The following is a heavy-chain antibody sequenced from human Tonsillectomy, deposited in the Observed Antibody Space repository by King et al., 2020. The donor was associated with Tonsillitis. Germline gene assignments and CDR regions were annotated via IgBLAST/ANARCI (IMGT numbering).Heavy chain of an antibody. D-gene: IGHD2-21*02. CDR2: INHSGGT. CDR3: ARVPGAYCGGDCLTGAFDI. CDR1: GGSFSGYY. V-gene: IGHV4-34*01. J-gene: IGHJ3*02. Sequence: VQLQQWGAGLLMPSETLSLTCAVYGGSFSGYYWSWIRQPPGEGLEWVGGINHSGGTNYNPSLKSLVTISIDPSKNQFSLKLSSVTAADTAVYYCARVPGAYCGGDCLTGAFDIWGQGTMVTVSS.